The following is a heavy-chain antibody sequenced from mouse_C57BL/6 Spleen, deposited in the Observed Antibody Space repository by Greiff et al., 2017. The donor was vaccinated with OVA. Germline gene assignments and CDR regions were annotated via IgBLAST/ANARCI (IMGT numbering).Heavy chain of an antibody. D-gene: IGHD2-4*01. CDR2: IYPGNSDT. CDR3: TRAISDDYDGRYFDY. Sequence: VQLQQSGTVLARPGASVKMSCKTSGYTFTSYWMHWVKQRPGQGLEWIGAIYPGNSDTSYNQKFKGKAKLTAVTSASTAYMELSSLTNEDSAVYDCTRAISDDYDGRYFDYWGQGTTLTVSS. J-gene: IGHJ2*01. V-gene: IGHV1-5*01. CDR1: GYTFTSYW.